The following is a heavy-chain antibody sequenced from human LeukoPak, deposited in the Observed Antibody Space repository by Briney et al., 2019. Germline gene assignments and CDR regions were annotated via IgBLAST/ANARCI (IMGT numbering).Heavy chain of an antibody. D-gene: IGHD3-22*01. CDR3: ARGCPELRDYYDSSGYYCFDY. CDR2: INHSGST. J-gene: IGHJ4*02. CDR1: GGSFSGYY. Sequence: NASETLSLTCAVYGGSFSGYYWSWIRQPPGKGLEWIGEINHSGSTNYNPSLKSRVTISVDTSKNQFSLKLSSVTAADTAVYYCARGCPELRDYYDSSGYYCFDYWGQGTLVTVSS. V-gene: IGHV4-34*01.